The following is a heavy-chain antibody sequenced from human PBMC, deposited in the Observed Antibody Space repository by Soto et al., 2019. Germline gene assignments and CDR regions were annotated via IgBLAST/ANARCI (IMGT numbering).Heavy chain of an antibody. CDR3: SREPLSGDSGWYTYFDS. CDR1: GGTFTSFA. J-gene: IGHJ4*02. Sequence: QVHLVQSGAEVKRPGSSVKVSCKASGGTFTSFAFSWVRQAPRQGLAWIGVIIPIFDTSTYAQSFQGRLTVTANKSANTVYMELNSLRSDDTAIYFCSREPLSGDSGWYTYFDSWGQGTLVTVSS. V-gene: IGHV1-69*06. D-gene: IGHD6-19*01. CDR2: IIPIFDTS.